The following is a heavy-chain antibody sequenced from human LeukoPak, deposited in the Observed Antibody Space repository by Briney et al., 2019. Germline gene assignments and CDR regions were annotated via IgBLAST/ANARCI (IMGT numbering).Heavy chain of an antibody. D-gene: IGHD3-10*01. CDR1: GFIFNNYN. CDR2: ITSSSTTI. Sequence: GGSLRLSCAASGFIFNNYNMNWVRQAPGKGLEWVSFITSSSTTIFYADSVKGRFTISKDNSKNTLYLQMNSLRAEDTAVYYCAKDEFGTFDYWGQGTLVTVSS. V-gene: IGHV3-48*01. CDR3: AKDEFGTFDY. J-gene: IGHJ4*02.